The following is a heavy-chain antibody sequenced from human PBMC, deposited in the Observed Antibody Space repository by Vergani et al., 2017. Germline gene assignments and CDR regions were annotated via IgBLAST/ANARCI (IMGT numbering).Heavy chain of an antibody. J-gene: IGHJ5*02. CDR3: ARDLKYSSGWNNWCDP. CDR2: IYTSEST. Sequence: QVQLQESGPGLVKPSETLSLTCIVSGGSISPYYWSWIRQPAGKGLEWIGRIYTSESTNYNPSLKSRVTMSVDTSKNQFSLKLSSVTAADTAVYYCARDLKYSSGWNNWCDPWGQGTLVTVSS. CDR1: GGSISPYY. D-gene: IGHD6-19*01. V-gene: IGHV4-4*07.